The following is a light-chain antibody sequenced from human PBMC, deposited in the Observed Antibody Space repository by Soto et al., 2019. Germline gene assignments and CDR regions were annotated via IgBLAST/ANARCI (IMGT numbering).Light chain of an antibody. CDR3: QQSHGIPYT. J-gene: IGKJ2*01. Sequence: DIQMTQSPSSLSASVGDRVTITCRASQTISSYLNWYQQKPGKAPKLLIYAASSLQSGVPSRFSGSGSGTDLTLTSSSLQPEDFATYYCQQSHGIPYTFGQGTKLEIK. V-gene: IGKV1-39*01. CDR1: QTISSY. CDR2: AAS.